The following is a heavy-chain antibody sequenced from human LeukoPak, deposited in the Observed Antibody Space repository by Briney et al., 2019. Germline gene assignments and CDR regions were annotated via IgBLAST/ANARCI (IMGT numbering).Heavy chain of an antibody. CDR2: ISYDGSNK. CDR3: ARLHYDYVWGSYYFDY. J-gene: IGHJ4*02. D-gene: IGHD3-16*01. CDR1: GFTFSSYA. V-gene: IGHV3-30-3*01. Sequence: SGGSLRLSCAASGFTFSSYAIHWVRQAPGKGLEWVAVISYDGSNKYYADSVKGRFTISRDNSKNTLYLQMNSLRAEDTAVYYCARLHYDYVWGSYYFDYWGQGTLVTVSS.